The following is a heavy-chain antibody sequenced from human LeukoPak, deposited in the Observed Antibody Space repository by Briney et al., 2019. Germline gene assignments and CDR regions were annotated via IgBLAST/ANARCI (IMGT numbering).Heavy chain of an antibody. CDR2: IWYDGSNK. D-gene: IGHD4-17*01. J-gene: IGHJ4*02. CDR1: GFTFSSYG. V-gene: IGHV3-33*01. Sequence: GGSLRLSCAASGFTFSSYGMHWVRQAPGKGLEWVAVIWYDGSNKYYADSVKGRFTISRDNSKNTLYLQMNSLRAEDTAVYYCAREDYGDRIDYWGQGTLVTVSS. CDR3: AREDYGDRIDY.